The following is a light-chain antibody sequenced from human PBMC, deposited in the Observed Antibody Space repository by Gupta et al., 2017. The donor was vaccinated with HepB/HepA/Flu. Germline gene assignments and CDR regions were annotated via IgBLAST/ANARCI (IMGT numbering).Light chain of an antibody. CDR1: QSVSSY. CDR3: QQRSNWAGT. J-gene: IGKJ3*01. Sequence: DMVLPQASAALSLSPGESATLSCRASQSVSSYLAWYQQKPGQAPRLLIYDASNRATGIPARFSGSGSGTDFTLTISSLEPEDFAVYYCQQRSNWAGTFGPGTKVDIK. V-gene: IGKV3-11*01. CDR2: DAS.